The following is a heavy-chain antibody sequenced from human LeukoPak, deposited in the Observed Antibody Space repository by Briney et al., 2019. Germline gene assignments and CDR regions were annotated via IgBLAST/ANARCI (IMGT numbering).Heavy chain of an antibody. CDR2: ISGSGGST. V-gene: IGHV3-23*01. D-gene: IGHD3-3*01. Sequence: PGGSLRLSCAASGFTFSSYAMSWVRQAPAKGLEWVSAISGSGGSTYYADSVKGRFTISRDNSKNTLYLQMNSLRAEDTAVYYCAKANRITIFGVVITADYWGQGTLVTVSS. CDR3: AKANRITIFGVVITADY. CDR1: GFTFSSYA. J-gene: IGHJ4*02.